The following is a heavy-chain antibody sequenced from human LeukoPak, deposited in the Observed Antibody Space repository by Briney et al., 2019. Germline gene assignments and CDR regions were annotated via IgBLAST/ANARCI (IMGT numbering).Heavy chain of an antibody. CDR3: ARDYYGSGSLFDY. V-gene: IGHV1-2*02. D-gene: IGHD3-10*01. J-gene: IGHJ4*02. CDR1: GYTFTGYY. CDR2: INPNSGGT. Sequence: ASVKVSCKASGYTFTGYYMHWVRQAPGQGLEWMGWINPNSGGTNYAQKFQGRVTMTRDTSISTAYMELSRLRSDDTAVYYCARDYYGSGSLFDYWGQGTLVTVSS.